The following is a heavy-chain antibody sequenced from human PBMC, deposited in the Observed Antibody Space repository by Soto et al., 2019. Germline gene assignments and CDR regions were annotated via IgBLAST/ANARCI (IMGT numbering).Heavy chain of an antibody. J-gene: IGHJ6*02. CDR3: AGDQKNRYDHSSPDYYYYGMDV. CDR1: GYPLTTYY. CDR2: INPSDGIT. Sequence: ASVKVSCKASGYPLTTYYIHWVRQAPGQGLEWMGVINPSDGITIYAQKFQGRVTLTRDTSTSTVSMELRSLKSEDRAVYYCAGDQKNRYDHSSPDYYYYGMDVWGQGTTVTVSS. D-gene: IGHD6-19*01. V-gene: IGHV1-46*01.